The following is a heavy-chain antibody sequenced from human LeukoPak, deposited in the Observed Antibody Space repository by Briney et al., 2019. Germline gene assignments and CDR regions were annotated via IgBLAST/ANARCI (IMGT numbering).Heavy chain of an antibody. CDR1: GFTFSSDA. V-gene: IGHV3-23*01. CDR2: ISGGGGDT. Sequence: HPGGSLRLSCAASGFTFSSDAMIWVRQAPGKGLEWVSNISGGGGDTYYGDSVKGRFTISRDNSKTTLYLQMNSLRAEDTAVYWCVKTMTGYFSDGFDIWGQGTMVTVSS. CDR3: VKTMTGYFSDGFDI. J-gene: IGHJ3*02. D-gene: IGHD3-9*01.